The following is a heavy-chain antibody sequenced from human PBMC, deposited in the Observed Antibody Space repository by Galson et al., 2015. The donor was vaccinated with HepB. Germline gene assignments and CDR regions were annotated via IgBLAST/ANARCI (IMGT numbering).Heavy chain of an antibody. Sequence: SLRLSCAASGFTFSDYYMSWIRQAPGKGLEWVSYISSSSSYTNYADSVKGRFTISRDNAKNSLYLQMNSLRAEDTAVYYCARVDYYDSSGYYKSPPLVDYWGQGTLVTVSS. CDR3: ARVDYYDSSGYYKSPPLVDY. V-gene: IGHV3-11*05. J-gene: IGHJ4*02. D-gene: IGHD3-22*01. CDR1: GFTFSDYY. CDR2: ISSSSSYT.